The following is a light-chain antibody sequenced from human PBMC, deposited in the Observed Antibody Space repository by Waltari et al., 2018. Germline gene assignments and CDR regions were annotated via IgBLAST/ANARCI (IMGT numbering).Light chain of an antibody. Sequence: ALRLTQSPSSLYASTGDTVTITCLASQGIGSYLAWYQQKPGKAPKLLIYAASTLQSGVPSRFSGSGSGTDFTLTISCLQSEDFATYYCQQYYSYPPTFGPGTKVDIK. CDR1: QGIGSY. CDR3: QQYYSYPPT. V-gene: IGKV1-8*01. J-gene: IGKJ3*01. CDR2: AAS.